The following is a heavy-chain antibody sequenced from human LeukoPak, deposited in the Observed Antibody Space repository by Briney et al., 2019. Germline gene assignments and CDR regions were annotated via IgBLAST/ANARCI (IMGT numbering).Heavy chain of an antibody. CDR2: ISSSGSTI. V-gene: IGHV3-48*03. CDR1: GFTFSSHE. D-gene: IGHD3-9*01. J-gene: IGHJ6*03. Sequence: GGSLRLSCAASGFTFSSHEMNWVRQAPGKGLEWVSYISSSGSTIYYADSVKGRCTISRDNSKNTLYLQMNSLRAEDTAVYYCARGAYDIRGHLTGYRYYYYYMDVWGKGTTVTISS. CDR3: ARGAYDIRGHLTGYRYYYYYMDV.